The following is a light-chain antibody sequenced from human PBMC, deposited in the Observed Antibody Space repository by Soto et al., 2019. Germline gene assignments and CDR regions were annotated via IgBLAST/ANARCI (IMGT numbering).Light chain of an antibody. V-gene: IGKV3-11*01. CDR1: QSVDSY. CDR3: QQYNNWPLT. Sequence: EIVLTQSPASLSLSPGERATLSCRASQSVDSYLVWYQQKPGQAPRLLIFGASNRATGIPARFSGSGSGTDFTLTINSLEPEDFAVYYCQQYNNWPLTFGGGTKV. CDR2: GAS. J-gene: IGKJ4*01.